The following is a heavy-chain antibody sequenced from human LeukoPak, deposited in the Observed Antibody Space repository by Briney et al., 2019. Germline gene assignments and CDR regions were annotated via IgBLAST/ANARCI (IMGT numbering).Heavy chain of an antibody. D-gene: IGHD3-3*01. CDR1: GGSISSFY. CDR3: ARVTIFGVVRYFDY. CDR2: LYYRGST. Sequence: PSETLSLACTVSGGSISSFYWSWIWQPPGKGLEGSGDLYYRGSTNYNPSLKSRFTISVDTSKTQFSLKLSSVTAADTAVYYCARVTIFGVVRYFDYWGQGTLVTVSS. V-gene: IGHV4-59*13. J-gene: IGHJ4*02.